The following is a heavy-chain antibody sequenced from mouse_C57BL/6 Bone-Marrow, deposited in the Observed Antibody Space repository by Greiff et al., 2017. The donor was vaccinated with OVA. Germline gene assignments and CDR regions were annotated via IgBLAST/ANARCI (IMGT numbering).Heavy chain of an antibody. D-gene: IGHD1-1*01. CDR3: TTSYGSSYRYFDV. J-gene: IGHJ1*03. CDR2: IDPENGDT. CDR1: GFNIKDDY. Sequence: VQLQQSGAELVRPGASVKLSCTASGFNIKDDYMHWVKQRPEQGLEWIGWIDPENGDTEYASKFQGKATITADTPSNTAYLQLSSLTSEDTAVYYCTTSYGSSYRYFDVWGTGTTVTVSS. V-gene: IGHV14-4*01.